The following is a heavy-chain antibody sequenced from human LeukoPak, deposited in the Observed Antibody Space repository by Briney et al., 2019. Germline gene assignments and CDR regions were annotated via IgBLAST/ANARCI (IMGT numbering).Heavy chain of an antibody. CDR2: ICHSGST. CDR3: ARTSIAARRANAFDI. CDR1: GGSISSGGYS. Sequence: PSETLSLTCAVSGGSISSGGYSWSWIRQPPGKGLEWIGYICHSGSTYYNPSLKSRVTISVDRPKNQFSLKLSSVTAADTAVYYCARTSIAARRANAFDIWGQGTMVTVSS. V-gene: IGHV4-30-2*01. J-gene: IGHJ3*02. D-gene: IGHD6-6*01.